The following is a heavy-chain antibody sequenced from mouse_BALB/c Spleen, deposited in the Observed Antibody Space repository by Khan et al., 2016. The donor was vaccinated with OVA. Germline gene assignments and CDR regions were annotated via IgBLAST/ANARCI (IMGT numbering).Heavy chain of an antibody. D-gene: IGHD2-3*01. V-gene: IGHV5-12*02. CDR3: AREGDDGGLAY. CDR1: GFTFTDYY. CDR2: ISNRGTTT. J-gene: IGHJ3*01. Sequence: VELVESGGGFMQPGGSLKLSCATSGFTFTDYYMYWVRQTPEKRLEWVAHISNRGTTTYYSDTLRGRFTISRDNAKNTLYLQMSRLKSEDTAVSYCAREGDDGGLAYWGQGTLVTVSA.